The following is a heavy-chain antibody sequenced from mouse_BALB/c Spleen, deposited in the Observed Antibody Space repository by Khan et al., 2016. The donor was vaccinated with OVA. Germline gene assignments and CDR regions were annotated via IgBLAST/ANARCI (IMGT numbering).Heavy chain of an antibody. Sequence: EVQLQASGPGLVKPSQSLSLTCTVTGYSITSDYAWNWIRQFPGNKLEWMGYISYSGSPNYNPSLKSRISITRDTSKNQFFLQLNSVTTEDTATYYCARDGSRYNYAMDYWGQGTSVTVSS. CDR2: ISYSGSP. D-gene: IGHD2-3*01. CDR1: GYSITSDYA. V-gene: IGHV3-2*02. J-gene: IGHJ4*01. CDR3: ARDGSRYNYAMDY.